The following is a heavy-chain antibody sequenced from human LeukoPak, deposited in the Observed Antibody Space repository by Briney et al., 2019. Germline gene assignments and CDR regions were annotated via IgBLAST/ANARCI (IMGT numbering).Heavy chain of an antibody. V-gene: IGHV4-38-2*02. CDR3: ARANRVSLYYFDY. Sequence: PSETLSLTCTVSGYSISSGYYWGRIRQPPGKGLEWIGSIYHSGSTYYNPSLKSRVTISVGTSKNQFSLKLSSVTAADTAVYYCARANRVSLYYFDYRGQGTLVTVSS. D-gene: IGHD5/OR15-5a*01. CDR2: IYHSGST. CDR1: GYSISSGYY. J-gene: IGHJ4*02.